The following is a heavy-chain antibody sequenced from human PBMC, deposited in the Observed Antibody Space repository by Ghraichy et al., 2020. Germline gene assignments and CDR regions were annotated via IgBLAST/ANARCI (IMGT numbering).Heavy chain of an antibody. Sequence: SETLSLTCTISGAHITKNYYSWIRQPPGKALEWIGQLSHTGGTNYNPSLKSRVAFSVDTSKNQFSLRLSSVTAADTAVYYCARHEERGHRGYDGLDYWGQGTQVTVSS. D-gene: IGHD5-12*01. CDR2: LSHTGGT. CDR3: ARHEERGHRGYDGLDY. V-gene: IGHV4-59*08. J-gene: IGHJ4*02. CDR1: GAHITKNY.